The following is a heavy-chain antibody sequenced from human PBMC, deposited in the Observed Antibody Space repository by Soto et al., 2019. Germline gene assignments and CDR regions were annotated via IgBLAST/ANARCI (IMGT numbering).Heavy chain of an antibody. CDR1: GFTFSSYA. Sequence: EVQLLESGGRLVQPGGSLRLSCAASGFTFSSYAMSWVRQAPGKGLEWVSAISGSGGSTYYADSVKGRFTISRDNSKNTLYLQMNSLRAEDTAVYYCARAIVVVPAAIILDPWGQGTLVTVSS. CDR2: ISGSGGST. CDR3: ARAIVVVPAAIILDP. J-gene: IGHJ5*02. D-gene: IGHD2-2*02. V-gene: IGHV3-23*01.